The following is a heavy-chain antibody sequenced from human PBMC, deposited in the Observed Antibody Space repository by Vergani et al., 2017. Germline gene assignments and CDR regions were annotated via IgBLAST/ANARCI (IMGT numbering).Heavy chain of an antibody. Sequence: EVQLLESGGGLVQPGGSLRLSCAASGFTFSSYAMSWVRQAPGKGLEWVSAISGSGGSTYYADSVKGRFTISRHNSKNTLYLQMNSLRAEDTAVYYCARDATGGDYVIAWGQGTLVTVSS. CDR3: ARDATGGDYVIA. CDR1: GFTFSSYA. V-gene: IGHV3-23*01. CDR2: ISGSGGST. D-gene: IGHD4-17*01. J-gene: IGHJ4*02.